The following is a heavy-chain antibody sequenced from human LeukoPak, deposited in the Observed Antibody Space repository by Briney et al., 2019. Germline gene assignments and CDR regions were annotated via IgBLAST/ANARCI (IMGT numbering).Heavy chain of an antibody. CDR1: GGSISSYY. CDR3: ARTRITMVRGVIYFDY. Sequence: SETLSLTCTVSGGSISSYYWSWIRQPPGKGLEWIGYIYYSGSTNYNPSLKSPVTISVDTSKNQFSLKLSSVTAADTAVYYCARTRITMVRGVIYFDYWGQGTLVTVSS. CDR2: IYYSGST. V-gene: IGHV4-59*01. D-gene: IGHD3-10*01. J-gene: IGHJ4*02.